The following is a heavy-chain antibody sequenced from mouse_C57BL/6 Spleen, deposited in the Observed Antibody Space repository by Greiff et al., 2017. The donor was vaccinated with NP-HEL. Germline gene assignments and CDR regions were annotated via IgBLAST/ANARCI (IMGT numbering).Heavy chain of an antibody. CDR2: IYPGDGAT. J-gene: IGHJ3*01. CDR3: ARRDDYDFAY. Sequence: LQESGPELVKPGASVKISCKASGYAFSSSWMNWVKQRPGKGLEWIGRIYPGDGATNYNGKFKGKATLTADKSSSTAYMQLSSLTSEDSAVYFCARRDDYDFAYWGQGTLVTVSA. V-gene: IGHV1-82*01. CDR1: GYAFSSSW. D-gene: IGHD2-4*01.